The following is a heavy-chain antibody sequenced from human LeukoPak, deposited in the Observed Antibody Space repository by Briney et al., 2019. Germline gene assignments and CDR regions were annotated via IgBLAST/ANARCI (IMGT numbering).Heavy chain of an antibody. CDR1: GYSISSGYY. Sequence: SETLSLTCTVSGYSISSGYYWGWIRQPPGKGLEWIGSIYHSGSTYYNPSLKSRVTISVDTSKNQFSLKLSSVTVADAAVYYCAREGQWLVRGVDYWGQGTLVTVSS. J-gene: IGHJ4*02. CDR3: AREGQWLVRGVDY. D-gene: IGHD6-19*01. V-gene: IGHV4-38-2*02. CDR2: IYHSGST.